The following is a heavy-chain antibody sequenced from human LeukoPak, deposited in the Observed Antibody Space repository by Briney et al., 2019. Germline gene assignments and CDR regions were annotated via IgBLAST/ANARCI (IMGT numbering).Heavy chain of an antibody. V-gene: IGHV3-23*01. CDR3: AKDGGLWVSAHWGDS. Sequence: GRSLRLSCAASGFTFSSYTMSWVRQAPGKGLERVSTITTSDGNTYYADSVKGRFTVSRDNSKNTLFLQMNSLRAEDTAVYYCAKDGGLWVSAHWGDSWGRGTLVTVSS. CDR2: ITTSDGNT. J-gene: IGHJ4*02. CDR1: GFTFSSYT. D-gene: IGHD7-27*01.